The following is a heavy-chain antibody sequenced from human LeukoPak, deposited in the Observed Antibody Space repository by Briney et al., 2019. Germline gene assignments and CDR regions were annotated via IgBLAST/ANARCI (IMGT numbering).Heavy chain of an antibody. D-gene: IGHD2-2*01. CDR3: ARSGYCSGTSCYAEGLDY. J-gene: IGHJ4*02. V-gene: IGHV1-18*01. CDR1: GYTFTGNG. CDR2: ISGYNGNT. Sequence: ASVKVSCKASGYTFTGNGITWVRQAPGQCLEWMGWISGYNGNTVYAQMFQGRVTMTTDTSTSTAYMELRSLRSDDTAVYYCARSGYCSGTSCYAEGLDYWGQGTLVTVSS.